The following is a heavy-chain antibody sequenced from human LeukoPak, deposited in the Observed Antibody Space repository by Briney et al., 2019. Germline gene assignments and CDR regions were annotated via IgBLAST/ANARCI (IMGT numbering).Heavy chain of an antibody. J-gene: IGHJ5*02. CDR1: GGSFSGYY. D-gene: IGHD3-3*01. V-gene: IGHV4-34*01. CDR3: ATPPSAYYDFWSGS. CDR2: INHSGST. Sequence: SETRSLTCAVYGGSFSGYYWSWIRQPPGKGLEWIGEINHSGSTNYNPSLKSRVTISVDTSKNQFSLKLSSVTAADTAVYYCATPPSAYYDFWSGSWGQGTLVTVSS.